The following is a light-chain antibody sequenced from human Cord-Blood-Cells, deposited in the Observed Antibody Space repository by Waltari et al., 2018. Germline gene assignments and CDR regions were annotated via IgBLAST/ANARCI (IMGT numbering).Light chain of an antibody. CDR2: KAS. CDR3: QQYNSYWT. CDR1: QSISSW. Sequence: DIPMTQSPSTLSASVGDRVTITCRTSQSISSWWAWYQQKPGKAPKLLNYKASSLESGVPSRFSGSGSGTEFTLTISSLQPDDFATYYCQQYNSYWTFGQGTKVEIK. V-gene: IGKV1-5*03. J-gene: IGKJ1*01.